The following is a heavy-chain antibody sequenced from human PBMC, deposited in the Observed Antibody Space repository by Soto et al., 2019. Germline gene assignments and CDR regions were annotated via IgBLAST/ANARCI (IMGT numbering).Heavy chain of an antibody. CDR1: GGSISSYY. D-gene: IGHD3-16*01. CDR2: IYYSVST. J-gene: IGHJ4*02. V-gene: IGHV4-59*01. CDR3: TRAWGYYFDY. Sequence: QVQLQASGPGLVKPSETLSLTCTVSGGSISSYYWSWIRQPPRKGLEWIGYIYYSVSTNYNPSISSRVTMTEAPSKSQFSLQLRSAIAADSAVYYCTRAWGYYFDYWGQGTLVTVSS.